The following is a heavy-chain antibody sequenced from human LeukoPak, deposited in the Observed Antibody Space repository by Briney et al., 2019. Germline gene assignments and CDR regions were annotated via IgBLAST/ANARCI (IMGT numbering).Heavy chain of an antibody. CDR2: ISSSGSTI. CDR1: GFTLSSYE. J-gene: IGHJ4*02. CDR3: ARLPGYSSGWYDY. V-gene: IGHV3-48*03. D-gene: IGHD6-19*01. Sequence: PGGSLRLSCAASGFTLSSYEMNWVRQAPGKGLEWVSYISSSGSTIYYADSVKGRFTISRDNAKNSLYLQMNSLRAEDTAVYYCARLPGYSSGWYDYWGQGTLVTVSS.